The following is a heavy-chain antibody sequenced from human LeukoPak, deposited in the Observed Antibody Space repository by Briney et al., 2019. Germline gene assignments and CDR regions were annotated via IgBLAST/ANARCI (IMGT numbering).Heavy chain of an antibody. J-gene: IGHJ4*02. CDR1: GGSVGSGGHS. CDR2: IYDNGDT. D-gene: IGHD5-18*01. V-gene: IGHV4-30-4*07. Sequence: SETLSLTCAVSGGSVGSGGHSWSWIRQPPGKGLEWIGYIYDNGDTYYNPSLKSRVTISVVTSKNQFSLKLSSVTAADTAVYYCARGEYSYGPRDRSFDYWGQGTLVTVSS. CDR3: ARGEYSYGPRDRSFDY.